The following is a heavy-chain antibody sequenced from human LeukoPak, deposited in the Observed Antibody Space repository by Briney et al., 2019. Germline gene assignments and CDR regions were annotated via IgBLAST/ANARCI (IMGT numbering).Heavy chain of an antibody. CDR2: FFYSGST. V-gene: IGHV4-39*01. Sequence: PSETLSLTCTVPGGSISSSTYYWGWIRQPPGKGLEWIGSFFYSGSTYYNPSLKSRLTMSVDTSNNQFSLKLMSVTAADTAVYYCASGTSTYYELYFWGQGTLVTVSS. CDR3: ASGTSTYYELYF. CDR1: GGSISSSTYY. J-gene: IGHJ4*02. D-gene: IGHD3-3*01.